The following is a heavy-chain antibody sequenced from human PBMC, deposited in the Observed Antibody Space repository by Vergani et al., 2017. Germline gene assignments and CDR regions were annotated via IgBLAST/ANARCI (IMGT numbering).Heavy chain of an antibody. Sequence: EVQLLESGGGLVQPGGSLRLSCAASGFTFSSYAMSWVRQAPGKGLEWVSVIYSGGSSTYYADSVKGRFTISRDNSKNTLYLQMNSLRAEDTAVYYCAKDLEFWSGWGQGTLVTVSS. V-gene: IGHV3-23*03. J-gene: IGHJ4*02. CDR3: AKDLEFWSG. D-gene: IGHD3-3*01. CDR1: GFTFSSYA. CDR2: IYSGGSST.